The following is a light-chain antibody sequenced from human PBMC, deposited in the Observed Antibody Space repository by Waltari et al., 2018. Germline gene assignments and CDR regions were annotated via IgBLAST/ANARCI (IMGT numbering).Light chain of an antibody. V-gene: IGLV2-23*02. CDR1: THDAGIYVL. Sequence: QFALPHPASVSGYPGQSITISCTATTHDAGIYVLFAWYQQHPGKAPKLIIYEVTKRPSGFSNRFSGSKSGNTASLTISGLHTEDEGDYYCCSYSGDLSFGVVFGGGTKLTVL. J-gene: IGLJ2*01. CDR3: CSYSGDLSFGVV. CDR2: EVT.